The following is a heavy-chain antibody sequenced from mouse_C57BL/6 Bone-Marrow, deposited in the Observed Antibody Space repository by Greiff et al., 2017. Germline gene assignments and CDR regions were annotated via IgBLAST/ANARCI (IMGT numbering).Heavy chain of an antibody. D-gene: IGHD1-1*01. CDR3: ARYRPLYYGSSQYYFDY. CDR1: GYSITSDY. CDR2: ISYSGST. J-gene: IGHJ2*01. V-gene: IGHV3-8*01. Sequence: EVQLQESGPGLAKPSQTLSLTCSVTGYSITSDYWNWIRKFPGNKLEYMGYISYSGSTYYNPSLKSRISITRDTSKNQYYLQLNSVTTEDTATYYCARYRPLYYGSSQYYFDYWGQGTTLTVSS.